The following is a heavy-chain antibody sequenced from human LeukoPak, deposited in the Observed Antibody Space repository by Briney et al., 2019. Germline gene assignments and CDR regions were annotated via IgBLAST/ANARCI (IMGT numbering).Heavy chain of an antibody. J-gene: IGHJ5*02. CDR1: GGSISSGDYY. D-gene: IGHD1-26*01. V-gene: IGHV4-30-4*01. CDR2: IYYSGST. Sequence: SQTLSLTCTVSGGSISSGDYYWSWIRQPPGKGLEWIGYIYYSGSTYYNPSLKSRVTTSVDTSKNQFSLKLSSVTAADTAVYYCARAPLRSSVPCWFDPWGQGTLVTVSS. CDR3: ARAPLRSSVPCWFDP.